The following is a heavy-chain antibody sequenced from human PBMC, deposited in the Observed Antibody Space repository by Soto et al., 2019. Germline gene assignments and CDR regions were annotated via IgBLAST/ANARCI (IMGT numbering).Heavy chain of an antibody. CDR2: ISSSGDTI. V-gene: IGHV3-48*03. Sequence: EVQLVDSGGDRLQTGGSLRLSCVASGFTFSAYEMNWVRQAPGKGLEWVSYISSSGDTIYYADSVRGRVTISRNNAKNLLYRQMNRLRAEATAVYYCARVPTVVIDYYFDQWGQGTLVTVSS. CDR3: ARVPTVVIDYYFDQ. J-gene: IGHJ4*02. D-gene: IGHD4-17*01. CDR1: GFTFSAYE.